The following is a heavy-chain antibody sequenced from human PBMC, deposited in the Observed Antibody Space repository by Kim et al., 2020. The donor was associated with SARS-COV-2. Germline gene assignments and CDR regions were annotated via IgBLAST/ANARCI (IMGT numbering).Heavy chain of an antibody. J-gene: IGHJ5*02. V-gene: IGHV1-3*01. CDR3: ARGEGDP. CDR2: GNGDT. Sequence: GNGDTKYSLKFQGRVTITRDTSASTAYMEVSSLRSEDTAVYYCARGEGDPWGQGTLVTVSS.